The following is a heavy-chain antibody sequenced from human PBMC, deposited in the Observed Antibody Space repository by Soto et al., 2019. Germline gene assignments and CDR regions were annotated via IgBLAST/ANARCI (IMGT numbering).Heavy chain of an antibody. Sequence: SVKVSCKSSVYTLTSYYVHLVRQAPGQGLEWMGWINPNNGGTYYSQKFQGRFTMTSDTSISTAYMELSRLRSDDTAVYYCATSLTMARGFDYWGQGTLVTVSS. D-gene: IGHD3-10*01. CDR1: VYTLTSYY. V-gene: IGHV1-2*02. CDR3: ATSLTMARGFDY. CDR2: INPNNGGT. J-gene: IGHJ4*02.